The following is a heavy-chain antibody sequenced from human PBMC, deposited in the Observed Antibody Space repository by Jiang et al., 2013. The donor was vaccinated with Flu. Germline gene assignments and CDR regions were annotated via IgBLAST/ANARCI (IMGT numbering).Heavy chain of an antibody. CDR2: YSGSS. CDR3: ARRYCSGSDCYYSE. V-gene: IGHV4-39*01. D-gene: IGHD2-15*01. J-gene: IGHJ4*02. Sequence: YSGSSYYTPSLKSRVTISVETSKNQFSLKLTSVTAADTAVYYCARRYCSGSDCYYSEWGQGTLVTVSS.